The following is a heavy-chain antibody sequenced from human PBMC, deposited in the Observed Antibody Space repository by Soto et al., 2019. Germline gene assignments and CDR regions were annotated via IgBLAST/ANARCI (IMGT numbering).Heavy chain of an antibody. CDR2: IIPIFGTA. CDR3: ARGYSYGYYYGMDV. J-gene: IGHJ6*02. V-gene: IGHV1-69*13. CDR1: GGTFSSYA. D-gene: IGHD5-18*01. Sequence: GASVKVSCKASGGTFSSYAISWVRQAPGQGLEWMGGIIPIFGTANYAQKFQGRVTITADESTSTAYMELSSLRSEDTAVYYCARGYSYGYYYGMDVWGQGTTVTVSS.